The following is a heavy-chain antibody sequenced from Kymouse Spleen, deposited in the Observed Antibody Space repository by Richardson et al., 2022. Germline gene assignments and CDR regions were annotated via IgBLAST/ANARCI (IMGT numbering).Heavy chain of an antibody. CDR3: AKDHPYSSSSGYFDY. CDR1: GFTFSSYG. D-gene: IGHD6-6*01. CDR2: ISYDGSNK. Sequence: QVQLVESGGGVVQPGRSLRLSCAASGFTFSSYGMHWVRQAPGKGLEWVAVISYDGSNKYYADSVKGRFTISRDNSKNTLYLQMNSLRAEDTAVYYCAKDHPYSSSSGYFDYWGQGTLVTVSS. J-gene: IGHJ4*02. V-gene: IGHV3-30*18.